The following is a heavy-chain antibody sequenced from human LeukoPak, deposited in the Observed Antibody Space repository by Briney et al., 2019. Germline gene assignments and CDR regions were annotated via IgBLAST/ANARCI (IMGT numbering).Heavy chain of an antibody. CDR3: ARSGGYSSSWSL. CDR2: ISNSGIT. J-gene: IGHJ4*02. V-gene: IGHV4-59*01. CDR1: GGSISTYY. D-gene: IGHD6-13*01. Sequence: SGTLSLTCTVSGGSISTYYWNWIRQPPGKGLEWIGYISNSGITTYNPSLKSRVTISVDSSKSQFSLKLNSVTAADTAVYYCARSGGYSSSWSLWGQGTLVTVSS.